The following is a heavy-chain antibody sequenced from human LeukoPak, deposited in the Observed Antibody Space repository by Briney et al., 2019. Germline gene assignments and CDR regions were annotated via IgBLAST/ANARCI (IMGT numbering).Heavy chain of an antibody. D-gene: IGHD6-6*01. CDR1: GGSFSGYY. Sequence: ETLSLTCAVYGGSFSGYYWSWIRQPPGKGLEWVSAISGSGGSTYYADSVKGRFTISRDNSKNTLCLQMNSLRAEDTAVYYCAKAWGIAARPYNAFDIWGQGTMVTVSS. CDR3: AKAWGIAARPYNAFDI. J-gene: IGHJ3*02. CDR2: ISGSGGST. V-gene: IGHV3-23*01.